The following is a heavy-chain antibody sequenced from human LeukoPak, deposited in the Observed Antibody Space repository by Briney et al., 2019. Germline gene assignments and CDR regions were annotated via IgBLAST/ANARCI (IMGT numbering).Heavy chain of an antibody. J-gene: IGHJ5*02. V-gene: IGHV4-34*01. D-gene: IGHD2-21*02. Sequence: SETLSLTCAVCGGSVSAYYWNWIRQPPGKGLDWIGNIHYSGSTYYTPSLKSRVTISVDTSKNQFSLKLTSVTAADTAIYYCATFCGGDCYSEVEEGVSWGQGTLVSVSS. CDR1: GGSVSAYY. CDR2: IHYSGST. CDR3: ATFCGGDCYSEVEEGVS.